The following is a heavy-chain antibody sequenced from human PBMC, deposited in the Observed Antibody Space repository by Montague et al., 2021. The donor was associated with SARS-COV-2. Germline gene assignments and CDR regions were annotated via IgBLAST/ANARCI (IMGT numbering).Heavy chain of an antibody. V-gene: IGHV4-39*06. D-gene: IGHD3-22*01. CDR2: IYYSGST. CDR3: SRRPYFYDSSGQFDP. J-gene: IGHJ5*02. Sequence: SETLSLTCTVSGGSISSSTYYWGWIRQPPGKGLEWIASIYYSGSTYFNPSLKSRVAISIDTPKNQFTLKLSSVTDADTAVYYCSRRPYFYDSSGQFDPWGQGVLVTVSS. CDR1: GGSISSSTYY.